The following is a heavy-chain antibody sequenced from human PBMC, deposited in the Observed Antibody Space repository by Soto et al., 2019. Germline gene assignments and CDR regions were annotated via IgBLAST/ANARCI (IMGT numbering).Heavy chain of an antibody. CDR3: AKELSSSSPDV. CDR1: GFTFSNYG. D-gene: IGHD2-2*01. V-gene: IGHV3-30*18. J-gene: IGHJ6*02. Sequence: PGGSLRLSCAASGFTFSNYGMHWVRQAPGKGLEWVAVISYDGSSKYYADSVKGRFTISRDNSKNMLFLQMNSLRADDTAVFYCAKELSSSSPDVWGQGTTVTVSS. CDR2: ISYDGSSK.